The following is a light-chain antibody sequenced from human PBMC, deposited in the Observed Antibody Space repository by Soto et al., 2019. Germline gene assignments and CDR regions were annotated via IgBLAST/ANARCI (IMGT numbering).Light chain of an antibody. V-gene: IGLV2-23*02. CDR2: EVG. Sequence: QSALTQPASVSGSPGQSITISCTGTSSDVGNYNLVSWYQQHPGKAPQLMISEVGNRPSGVSNRFSGSKSGNTASLTISGLQAEDEAEYYCCSYARSSVWVFGGGTKLTVL. J-gene: IGLJ3*02. CDR1: SSDVGNYNL. CDR3: CSYARSSVWV.